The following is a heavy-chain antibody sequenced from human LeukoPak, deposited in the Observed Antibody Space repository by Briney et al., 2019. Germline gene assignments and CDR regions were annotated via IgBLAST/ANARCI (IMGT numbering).Heavy chain of an antibody. V-gene: IGHV4-39*01. J-gene: IGHJ3*02. CDR3: ARHTRPGYSGYENAFDI. CDR2: XXXSGST. CDR1: GGSIXXXXXX. D-gene: IGHD5-12*01. Sequence: SETLSLXXXXSGGSIXXXXXXXDWIRQPPXXXXXXXXXXXXSGSTXXXPSRXXXXXXSXDTSKNQFSLKMSSVTAADTAAYYCARHTRPGYSGYENAFDIWGQGTMVTVSS.